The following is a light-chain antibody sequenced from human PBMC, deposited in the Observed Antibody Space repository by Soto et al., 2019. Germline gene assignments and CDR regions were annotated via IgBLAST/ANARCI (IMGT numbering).Light chain of an antibody. CDR2: DAS. J-gene: IGKJ1*01. Sequence: EIVWTQSPATLSLSPGERYTLSCMASQSVSSYLAWYQQKFGQAPRLLIYDASNRATGIPARFSGSGSGTDFTLTISSLEPEDFAVYYCQPRSNWPWTFGQGTKVDIK. V-gene: IGKV3-11*01. CDR3: QPRSNWPWT. CDR1: QSVSSY.